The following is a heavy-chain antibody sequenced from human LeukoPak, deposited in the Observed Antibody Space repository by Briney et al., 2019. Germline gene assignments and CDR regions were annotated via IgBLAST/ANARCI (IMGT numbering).Heavy chain of an antibody. CDR2: ISGSGGST. CDR1: GFTFSSYA. Sequence: GGSLRLSCAASGFTFSSYAMSWVRQAPGKGLEWVSAISGSGGSTYYADSVKGRFTISRDNSKNTLYLQMNSLRAEDTAVYYCANAGSGYFWYYFDYWGQGTLVTVSS. CDR3: ANAGSGYFWYYFDY. V-gene: IGHV3-23*01. D-gene: IGHD3-22*01. J-gene: IGHJ4*02.